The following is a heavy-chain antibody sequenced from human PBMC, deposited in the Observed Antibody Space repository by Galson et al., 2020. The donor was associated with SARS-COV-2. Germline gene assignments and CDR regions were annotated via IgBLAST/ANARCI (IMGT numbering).Heavy chain of an antibody. CDR3: AQTPVSPGVGYFDY. V-gene: IGHV2-5*02. CDR2: IYWDDDK. J-gene: IGHJ4*02. Sequence: KMSGPTLVKPTQTLTLTCTFSGFSLSTSGVGVGWIRQPPGKALEWLALIYWDDDKRYSPSLKSRLTITKDTSKNQVVLTMTNMDPVDTATYYCAQTPVSPGVGYFDYWGQGTLVTVSS. D-gene: IGHD1-26*01. CDR1: GFSLSTSGVG.